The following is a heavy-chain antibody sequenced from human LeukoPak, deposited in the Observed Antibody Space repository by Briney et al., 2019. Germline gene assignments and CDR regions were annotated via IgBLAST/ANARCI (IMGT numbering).Heavy chain of an antibody. CDR2: IYSGGST. CDR1: GFTVSSNY. V-gene: IGHV3-66*01. J-gene: IGHJ4*02. D-gene: IGHD3-22*01. Sequence: GGCLRLSCAASGFTVSSNYMSWVRQAPGEGLEWGSVIYSGGSTYYADSVKGRFTLSRDNSKNTLHLQMNSLRAEDTAVYYCKKDSSITMLVVGPFDDWGQGTLVTVSS. CDR3: KKDSSITMLVVGPFDD.